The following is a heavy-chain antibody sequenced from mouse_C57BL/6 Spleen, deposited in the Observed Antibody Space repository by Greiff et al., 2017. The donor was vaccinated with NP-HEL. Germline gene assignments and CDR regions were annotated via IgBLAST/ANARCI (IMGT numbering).Heavy chain of an antibody. V-gene: IGHV1-81*01. CDR2: IYPRSGNT. J-gene: IGHJ3*01. CDR1: GYTFTSYG. Sequence: VQLQQSGAELARPGASVKLSCKASGYTFTSYGISWVKQRTGQGLGWIGEIYPRSGNTYYNEKFKGKATLTADKSSSTAYMELRSLTSEDSAVYFCARSESYERFAYWGQGTLVTVSA. CDR3: ARSESYERFAY. D-gene: IGHD1-1*01.